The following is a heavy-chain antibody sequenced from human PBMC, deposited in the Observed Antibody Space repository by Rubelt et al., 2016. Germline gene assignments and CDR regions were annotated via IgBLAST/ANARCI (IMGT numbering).Heavy chain of an antibody. CDR1: GYTFTGYY. CDR3: ARGGSDYDSIYYYYYYGMDV. CDR2: INPDSGGT. J-gene: IGHJ6*02. Sequence: QVQLVQSGAEVQEPGASVKVSCKASGYTFTGYYMHWVRQAPGQGLEWMGRINPDSGGTNYAQKLQGRVTLSADKSTSTAYMELGSLRSEDTAVYYCARGGSDYDSIYYYYYYGMDVWGQGTTVTVSS. V-gene: IGHV1-2*06. D-gene: IGHD2-21*02.